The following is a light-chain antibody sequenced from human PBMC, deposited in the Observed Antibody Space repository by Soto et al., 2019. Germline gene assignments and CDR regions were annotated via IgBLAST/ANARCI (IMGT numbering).Light chain of an antibody. CDR2: LEGSGSY. Sequence: QPVLTQSSSASESLGPSVKLTCTLSSGHSSYIIAWHQQQPGKAPRYLMKLEGSGSYNKGSGVPDRFSGSSSGADRYLTISHLQFEDEAYYCWETWGSNTHTVFGGGTKLTVL. CDR3: ETWGSNTHTV. V-gene: IGLV4-60*02. CDR1: SGHSSYI. J-gene: IGLJ3*02.